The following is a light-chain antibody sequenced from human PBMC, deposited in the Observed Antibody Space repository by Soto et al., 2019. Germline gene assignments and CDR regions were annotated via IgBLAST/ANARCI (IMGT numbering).Light chain of an antibody. CDR3: QSYDSSLSGWV. Sequence: QSALTQPPSASGSPGQSVTISCTGTSSDVGAYNYVSWYQQHPGKAPKLMIYEVSKRPSGVPDRFSGSKSGTSASLAITGLQAEDEADYYCQSYDSSLSGWVFGGGTKVTVL. CDR2: EVS. CDR1: SSDVGAYNY. V-gene: IGLV2-8*01. J-gene: IGLJ3*02.